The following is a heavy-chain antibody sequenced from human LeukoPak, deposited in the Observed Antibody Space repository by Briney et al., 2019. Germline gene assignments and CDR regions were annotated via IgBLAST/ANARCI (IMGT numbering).Heavy chain of an antibody. CDR1: GFTFSSYG. Sequence: GRSLRLSFAASGFTFSSYGMHWVRQAPGQGLEWVAIISYDGSNKYYSDSVKGRFTISRDNSKNTLYLQMNSLRAEDTAVYYCAREGCSSTSCYVPVIWGQGTLVTVSS. J-gene: IGHJ4*02. D-gene: IGHD2-2*01. CDR2: ISYDGSNK. V-gene: IGHV3-30*03. CDR3: AREGCSSTSCYVPVI.